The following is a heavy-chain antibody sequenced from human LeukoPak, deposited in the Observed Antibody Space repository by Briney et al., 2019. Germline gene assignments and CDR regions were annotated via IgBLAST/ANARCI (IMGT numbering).Heavy chain of an antibody. Sequence: SETLSFTCTVSGGSFSNYYWNWIRQPPGRGLEWIGYIYDSGSTNYNPSLKSRVTISVDTSKNQFSLKLSSVTAADTAVYYCARVGYYDSGSHTPYFDYWGQGTLVTVSS. CDR3: ARVGYYDSGSHTPYFDY. D-gene: IGHD3-10*01. CDR1: GGSFSNYY. J-gene: IGHJ4*02. V-gene: IGHV4-59*01. CDR2: IYDSGST.